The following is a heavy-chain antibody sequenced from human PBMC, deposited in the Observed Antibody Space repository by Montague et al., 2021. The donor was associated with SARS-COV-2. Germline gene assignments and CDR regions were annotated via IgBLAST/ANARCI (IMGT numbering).Heavy chain of an antibody. V-gene: IGHV4-39*01. CDR2: VYYSGST. D-gene: IGHD6-13*01. Sequence: SETLSLTCSVSGGSISTSNYYWGWIRQPPGKGLEWIGSVYYSGSTYYNPPLKSRVTVSVDTPKNQFSLKISSVTAADTAVYFCAGQSASSPFDHWGQGTLVTVSS. CDR1: GGSISTSNYY. J-gene: IGHJ4*02. CDR3: AGQSASSPFDH.